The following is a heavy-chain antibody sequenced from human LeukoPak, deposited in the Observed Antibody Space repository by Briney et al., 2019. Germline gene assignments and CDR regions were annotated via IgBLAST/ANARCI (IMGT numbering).Heavy chain of an antibody. Sequence: GSLRLSCAASGFTFSSYSMNWVRQAPGKGLEWVSSISSSSYIYYADSVKGRFTISRDNAKNSLYLQMNSLRAEDTAVYYCARDRGGSYRHDAFDIWGQGTMVTVSS. D-gene: IGHD1-26*01. CDR2: ISSSSYI. J-gene: IGHJ3*02. CDR3: ARDRGGSYRHDAFDI. CDR1: GFTFSSYS. V-gene: IGHV3-21*01.